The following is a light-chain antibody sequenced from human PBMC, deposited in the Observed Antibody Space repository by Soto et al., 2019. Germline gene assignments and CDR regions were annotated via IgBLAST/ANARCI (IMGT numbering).Light chain of an antibody. CDR3: QQYNKWPPIT. CDR1: ESISGN. J-gene: IGKJ5*01. CDR2: GAS. V-gene: IGKV3-15*01. Sequence: EIVMKQSPATLSVSPGERATLSCRASESISGNLVWYQQKPGQAPRLLIYGASTRATGIPARFSGSGSGTEFTLTISSLQSEDFAVYYCQQYNKWPPITFGQGTRLENK.